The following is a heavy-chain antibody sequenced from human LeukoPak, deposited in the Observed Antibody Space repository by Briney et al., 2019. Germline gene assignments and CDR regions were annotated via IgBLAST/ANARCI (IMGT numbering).Heavy chain of an antibody. D-gene: IGHD3-10*01. CDR2: ISYTASTI. CDR3: AREYDSGGYGANFDY. J-gene: IGHJ4*02. Sequence: RAGGSLRLSCTASGFTFNSYSMNWVRQAPGKGLAWVSYISYTASTIYYADSVKGRFTISRDNSRNTMYLQMDSLRAEDTAVYYCAREYDSGGYGANFDYWGQGTLVTVSS. V-gene: IGHV3-48*01. CDR1: GFTFNSYS.